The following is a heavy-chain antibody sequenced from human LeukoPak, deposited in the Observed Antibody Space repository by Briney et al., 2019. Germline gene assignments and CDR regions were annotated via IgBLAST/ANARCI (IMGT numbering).Heavy chain of an antibody. CDR2: INSDGGGA. CDR1: GFTFSSYV. J-gene: IGHJ5*02. CDR3: ARDVPHNWFDT. V-gene: IGHV3-74*01. Sequence: GASLRPSCAASGFTFSSYVTNWVRQAPGKGLVWISRINSDGGGAIYADSVKGRFTVSRDNAKNTLYLQMNSLRAEDTAVYYCARDVPHNWFDTWGQGTLVTVSS.